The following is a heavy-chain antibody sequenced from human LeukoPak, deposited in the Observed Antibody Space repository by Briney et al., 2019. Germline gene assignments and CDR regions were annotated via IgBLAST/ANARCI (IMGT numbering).Heavy chain of an antibody. V-gene: IGHV4-59*01. CDR1: GGSISSYY. CDR2: IYYTGST. Sequence: SETLSLTCTVSGGSISSYYWSWIRRPPGKGLEWIGYIYYTGSTNYNPSLKSRVTISVDTSKNQFSLKLSSVTAADTAVYYCARAEDCSGGSCYPDTLGAFDIWGQGTMVTVSS. J-gene: IGHJ3*02. CDR3: ARAEDCSGGSCYPDTLGAFDI. D-gene: IGHD2-15*01.